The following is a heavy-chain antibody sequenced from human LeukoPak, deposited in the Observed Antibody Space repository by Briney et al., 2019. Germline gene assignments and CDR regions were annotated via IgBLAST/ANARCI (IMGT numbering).Heavy chain of an antibody. V-gene: IGHV3-7*01. CDR1: GFTFTKYW. J-gene: IGHJ4*02. Sequence: GDSLRLSCAAAGFTFTKYWMTWVRQAPGKGLEWVGNIKQDGSDKNYMDSVKGRFTISRDNTKNSVYLQMSSLRAEDTAVYYCAREVWGPEYWGQGTLVTVSS. CDR3: AREVWGPEY. D-gene: IGHD1-14*01. CDR2: IKQDGSDK.